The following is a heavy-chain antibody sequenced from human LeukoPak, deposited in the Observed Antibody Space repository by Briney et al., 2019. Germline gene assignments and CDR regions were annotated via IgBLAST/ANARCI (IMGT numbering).Heavy chain of an antibody. CDR3: TTGRTLEWFRDY. CDR1: GFTFSNAW. J-gene: IGHJ4*02. CDR2: IKSKTDGGTT. Sequence: PGGSLRLSCAASGFTFSNAWMSWVRQAQAKGLEWVGHIKSKTDGGTTDYAAPVKGRFTISRDDSKNTLYLHMNSLKTEDTAVYYCTTGRTLEWFRDYWGQGTLVTVSS. V-gene: IGHV3-15*01. D-gene: IGHD3-3*01.